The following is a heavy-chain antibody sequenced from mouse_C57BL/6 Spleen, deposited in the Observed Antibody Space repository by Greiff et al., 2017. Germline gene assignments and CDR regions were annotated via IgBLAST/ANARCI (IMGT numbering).Heavy chain of an antibody. CDR1: GYTFTSYW. D-gene: IGHD2-5*01. CDR2: IDPSDSYT. J-gene: IGHJ3*01. V-gene: IGHV1-69*01. CDR3: ARSHFYSNYTWFAY. Sequence: QVQLQQPGAELVMPVASVKLSCKASGYTFTSYWMHWVKQRPGQGLEWIGEIDPSDSYTNYNQKFKGKSTLTVDKSSSTAYMQLSSLTSEDSAVYYCARSHFYSNYTWFAYWGQGTLVTVSA.